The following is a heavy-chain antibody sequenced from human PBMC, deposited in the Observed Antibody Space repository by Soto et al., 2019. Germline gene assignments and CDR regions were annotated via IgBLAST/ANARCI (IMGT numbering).Heavy chain of an antibody. CDR2: INHSGST. J-gene: IGHJ6*03. D-gene: IGHD3-10*01. CDR3: ARERITMVRGYYYYYYIDV. Sequence: QVQLQQWGAGLLKPSETLSLTCAVYGGSFSGYYWSWIRQPPGKGLEWIGEINHSGSTNYNPSLKSRVTISVDTSKNQFSLKLSSVTAADTAVYYCARERITMVRGYYYYYYIDVWGKGTTVTVSS. V-gene: IGHV4-34*01. CDR1: GGSFSGYY.